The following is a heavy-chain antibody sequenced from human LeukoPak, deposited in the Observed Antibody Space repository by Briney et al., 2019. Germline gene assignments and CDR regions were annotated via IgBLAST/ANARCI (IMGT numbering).Heavy chain of an antibody. CDR2: ISPYNGNT. CDR3: ARDEGSSGWLENLFDF. Sequence: ASVKASCKASGYTFTSFGISWVRQAPGQGLEWMGWISPYNGNTNYAQRFQGRVTMTTDTSTSTAYVELRSLRSDDTAVYYCARDEGSSGWLENLFDFWGQGTLVTVSS. CDR1: GYTFTSFG. V-gene: IGHV1-18*01. D-gene: IGHD6-19*01. J-gene: IGHJ4*02.